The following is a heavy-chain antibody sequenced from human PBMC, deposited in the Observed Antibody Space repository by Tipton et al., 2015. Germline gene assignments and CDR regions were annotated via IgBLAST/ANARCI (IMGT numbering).Heavy chain of an antibody. CDR2: IYPGDSHT. CDR3: ARHVLGVAAAGLALDV. CDR1: GYTFTNYW. V-gene: IGHV5-51*01. J-gene: IGHJ6*02. Sequence: QLVQSGAEVKKPGESLRISCKASGYTFTNYWIGWVRQMPGKGLEWMGIIYPGDSHTRYNPSFQGQVTISADKSISTAFLHWSSLKASDTAMYYCARHVLGVAAAGLALDVWGQGTTVTVSS. D-gene: IGHD6-13*01.